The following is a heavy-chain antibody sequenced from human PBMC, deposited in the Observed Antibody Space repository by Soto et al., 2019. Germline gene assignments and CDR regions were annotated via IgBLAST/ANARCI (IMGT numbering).Heavy chain of an antibody. J-gene: IGHJ4*02. Sequence: GGSLRLSCAASGFTFSSYAVHWVRQAPGKGLEWVAVISYDGSNKYYADSVKGRFTISRDNSKNTLYLQMNSLRAEDTAVYYCARDLWKIAAAGLDYWGQGTLVTVSS. V-gene: IGHV3-30-3*01. D-gene: IGHD6-13*01. CDR1: GFTFSSYA. CDR3: ARDLWKIAAAGLDY. CDR2: ISYDGSNK.